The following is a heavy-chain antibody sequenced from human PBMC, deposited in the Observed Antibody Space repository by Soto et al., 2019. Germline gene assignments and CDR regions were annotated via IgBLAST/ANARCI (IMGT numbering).Heavy chain of an antibody. D-gene: IGHD3-22*01. CDR1: GFTFSSYW. CDR3: ARAPTYYYDSSGYDLFDY. CDR2: INSDGSST. V-gene: IGHV3-74*01. J-gene: IGHJ4*02. Sequence: GGSLRLSCAASGFTFSSYWMNWVRQAPGKGLVWVSRINSDGSSTSYADSVKGRFTISRDNAKNTLYLQMNSLRAEDTAVYYCARAPTYYYDSSGYDLFDYWGQGTLVTVSS.